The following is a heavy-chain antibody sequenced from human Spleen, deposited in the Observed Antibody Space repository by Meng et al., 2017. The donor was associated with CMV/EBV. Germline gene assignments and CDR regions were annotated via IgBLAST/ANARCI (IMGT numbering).Heavy chain of an antibody. J-gene: IGHJ4*02. CDR1: GSTFTDFY. Sequence: QVQLVQSGAEVKKPGASVKVSCKASGSTFTDFYMHWVRQAPGQGHESMGWINPKSGGTNYAQKFQGRVTMTRDTSISTAYMEVTRLRSDDTAVYYCANEATFWGQGTRVTVSS. CDR3: ANEATF. CDR2: INPKSGGT. V-gene: IGHV1-2*02.